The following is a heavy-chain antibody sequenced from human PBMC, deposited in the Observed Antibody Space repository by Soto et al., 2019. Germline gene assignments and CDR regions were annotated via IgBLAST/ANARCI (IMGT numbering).Heavy chain of an antibody. D-gene: IGHD3-3*01. Sequence: SETLSLTCTVSSGSISSSNWWSWVRQPPGKGLEWIGEIYHSGSTNYNPSLKSRVTISVDKSKNQFSLKLSSVTAADTAVYYCARDRTRRSGYLDYWGQGTLVTVSS. V-gene: IGHV4-4*02. CDR2: IYHSGST. CDR1: SGSISSSNW. J-gene: IGHJ4*02. CDR3: ARDRTRRSGYLDY.